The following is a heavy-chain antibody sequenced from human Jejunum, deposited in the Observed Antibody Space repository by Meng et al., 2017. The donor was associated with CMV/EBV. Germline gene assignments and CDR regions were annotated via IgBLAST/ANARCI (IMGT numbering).Heavy chain of an antibody. V-gene: IGHV7-4-1*02. Sequence: CKASGYTFTDYAVNWMRQTPGQGPEWMGWINTNTRNPTYAHSFTGRFVFSLDSSVSTAYVEISGLKAEDTAVYYCARYGLVLGKFDYWGQGTLVTVSS. CDR1: GYTFTDYA. CDR3: ARYGLVLGKFDY. J-gene: IGHJ4*02. D-gene: IGHD2-8*01. CDR2: INTNTRNP.